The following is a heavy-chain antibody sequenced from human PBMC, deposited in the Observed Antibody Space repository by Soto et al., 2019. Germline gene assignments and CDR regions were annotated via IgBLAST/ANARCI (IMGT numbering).Heavy chain of an antibody. D-gene: IGHD3-3*01. CDR1: GFTFSSYA. CDR3: AKDPQIFGVVNKYYYYYYMDV. Sequence: EVQLLESGGGLVQPGGSLRLSCAASGFTFSSYAMSWVRQAPGKGLEWVSAISGSGGSTYYADSVKGRFTISRDNSKNTLYLQMNSLRAEDTAVYYCAKDPQIFGVVNKYYYYYYMDVWGKGTTVTGSS. J-gene: IGHJ6*03. CDR2: ISGSGGST. V-gene: IGHV3-23*01.